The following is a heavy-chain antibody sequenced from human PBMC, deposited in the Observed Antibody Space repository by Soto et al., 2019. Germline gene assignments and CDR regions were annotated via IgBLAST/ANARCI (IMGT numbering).Heavy chain of an antibody. CDR2: IWYDGSNK. V-gene: IGHV3-33*01. D-gene: IGHD3-10*01. Sequence: GSLRVSCAASVFTFISYGMHWVRQAQGKRLEWVAVIWYDGSNKYYADSVKGRFTISRDNSKNTLYLQMNSLRAEDTAVYYCARDKIGLRYYYGTDVWGQGTTVTVSS. J-gene: IGHJ6*02. CDR1: VFTFISYG. CDR3: ARDKIGLRYYYGTDV.